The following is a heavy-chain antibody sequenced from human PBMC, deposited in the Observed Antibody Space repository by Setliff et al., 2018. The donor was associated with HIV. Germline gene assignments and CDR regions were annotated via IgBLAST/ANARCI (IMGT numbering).Heavy chain of an antibody. Sequence: SETLSLTCTVSGGSISSYYWSWIRQPPGKGLEWIGYIYYSGSTNYNPSLKSRVTMSVDTSTSRLSLKVHSVTAADTAMYYCARGSHGTSWTDYWGQGTLVTVSS. V-gene: IGHV4-59*12. CDR2: IYYSGST. CDR1: GGSISSYY. CDR3: ARGSHGTSWTDY. D-gene: IGHD6-13*01. J-gene: IGHJ4*02.